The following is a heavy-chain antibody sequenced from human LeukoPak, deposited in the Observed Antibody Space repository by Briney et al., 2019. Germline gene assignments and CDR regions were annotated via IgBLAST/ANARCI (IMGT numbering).Heavy chain of an antibody. CDR1: GFTFSSYW. Sequence: GGSLRLSCAASGFTFSSYWMHWVRQAPGKGLVWVSRIKSDGSSTSYADSVKGRFTISRDNAKTSVYLQMNSLRAEDTAVYYCARRVWGGWYYFDYWGQGTLVTVSS. J-gene: IGHJ4*02. CDR2: IKSDGSST. D-gene: IGHD6-19*01. CDR3: ARRVWGGWYYFDY. V-gene: IGHV3-74*01.